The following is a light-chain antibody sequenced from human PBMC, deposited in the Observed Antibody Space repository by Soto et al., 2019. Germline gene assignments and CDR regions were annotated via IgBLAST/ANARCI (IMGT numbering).Light chain of an antibody. V-gene: IGKV3-20*01. CDR2: GAS. J-gene: IGKJ1*01. Sequence: IVLTQSPGTLFLSPGERATLSCRASQSVSNNYLAWYQQKPGQAPRLLIYGASSRATGIPDRFSGSGSGTDFTLTISRLEPEDFAVYYCQQYGSSPATFGQGTKVDIK. CDR3: QQYGSSPAT. CDR1: QSVSNNY.